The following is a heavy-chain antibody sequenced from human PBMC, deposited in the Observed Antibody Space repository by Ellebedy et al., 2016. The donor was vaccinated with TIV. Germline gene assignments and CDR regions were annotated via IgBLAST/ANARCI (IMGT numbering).Heavy chain of an antibody. CDR3: ARDLDRNYPGAYFDY. V-gene: IGHV3-30-3*01. CDR1: GLNFTYYA. CDR2: ISFDGSNK. D-gene: IGHD4-11*01. J-gene: IGHJ4*02. Sequence: GGSLRLFCAASGLNFTYYAMHWVRQAPGKGLEWVALISFDGSNKFYADSVKGRFTISRDNAKNTLYLPMNSLRAEDTAVYYCARDLDRNYPGAYFDYWGQGTLVTVSS.